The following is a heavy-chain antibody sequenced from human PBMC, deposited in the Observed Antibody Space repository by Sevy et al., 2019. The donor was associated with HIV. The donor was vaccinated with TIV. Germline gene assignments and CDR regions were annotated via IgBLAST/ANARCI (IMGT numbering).Heavy chain of an antibody. CDR3: AADLYYYGSGSYRHFDY. J-gene: IGHJ4*02. CDR2: IVVGSGNT. D-gene: IGHD3-10*01. V-gene: IGHV1-58*01. CDR1: GFTFTSSA. Sequence: ASVKVSCKASGFTFTSSAVQWVRQAHGQRLEWIGWIVVGSGNTNYAQKFQERVTITRDMSTSTAYMELSSLRSEDTAVYYCAADLYYYGSGSYRHFDYWGQGTLVTVSS.